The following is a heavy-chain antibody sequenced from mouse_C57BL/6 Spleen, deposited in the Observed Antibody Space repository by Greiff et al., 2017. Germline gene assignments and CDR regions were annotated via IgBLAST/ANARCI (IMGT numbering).Heavy chain of an antibody. J-gene: IGHJ2*01. V-gene: IGHV14-1*01. CDR2: IDPEDGDT. CDR1: GFNIKDYY. CDR3: TTGYYGSRRYFDY. D-gene: IGHD1-1*01. Sequence: VQLKQSGAELVRPGASVKLSCTASGFNIKDYYMHWVKQRPEQGLEWIGRIDPEDGDTEYAPKFQGKATMTADTSSNTAYLQLSSLTSEDTAVYYCTTGYYGSRRYFDYWGQGTTLTVSS.